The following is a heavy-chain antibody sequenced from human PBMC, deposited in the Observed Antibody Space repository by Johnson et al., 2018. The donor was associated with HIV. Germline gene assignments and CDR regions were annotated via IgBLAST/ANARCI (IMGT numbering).Heavy chain of an antibody. Sequence: EVQLVESGGGLIQPGGSLRLSCAASGFTVSSNYMSWVRQAPGKGLEWVSVIYSGGSTYYADSVKGRFTISRDNSKNTLYLQMNSLRAEDTAVYYCASWNIAARPVGAFDIWGQWTMVTVSS. D-gene: IGHD6-6*01. CDR2: IYSGGST. CDR3: ASWNIAARPVGAFDI. J-gene: IGHJ3*02. V-gene: IGHV3-53*01. CDR1: GFTVSSNY.